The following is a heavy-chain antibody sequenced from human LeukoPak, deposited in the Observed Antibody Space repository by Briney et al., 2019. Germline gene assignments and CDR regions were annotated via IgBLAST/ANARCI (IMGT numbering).Heavy chain of an antibody. V-gene: IGHV1-8*02. CDR2: MNPNSGNT. CDR3: ARGRDYYGSGSSNFDY. CDR1: GYTFTGYY. J-gene: IGHJ4*02. Sequence: GASVKVSCKASGYTFTGYYMHWVRQAPGQGLEWMGWMNPNSGNTGYAQKFQGRVTMTRNTSISTAYMELSSLRSEDTAVYYCARGRDYYGSGSSNFDYWGQGTLVTVSS. D-gene: IGHD3-10*01.